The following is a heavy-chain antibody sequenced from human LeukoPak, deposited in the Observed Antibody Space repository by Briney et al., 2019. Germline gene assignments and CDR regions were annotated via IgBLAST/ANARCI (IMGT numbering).Heavy chain of an antibody. CDR1: GGSISTYY. D-gene: IGHD3-10*01. CDR2: VYHSGST. Sequence: SETLSLTCTVSGGSISTYYWSWIRQPPEKGLEWIGDVYHSGSTNYNPSLKGRVTISVDTSKNQFSLRLTSVTAADTAVYYCARVTPSFAHNWFDPWGQGTLVTVSS. J-gene: IGHJ5*02. CDR3: ARVTPSFAHNWFDP. V-gene: IGHV4-59*12.